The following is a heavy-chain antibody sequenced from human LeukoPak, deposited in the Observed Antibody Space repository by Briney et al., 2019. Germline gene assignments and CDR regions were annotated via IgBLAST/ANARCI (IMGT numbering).Heavy chain of an antibody. CDR3: AGDSEWELDY. J-gene: IGHJ4*02. CDR1: GDSISGFH. CDR2: IYYSGST. D-gene: IGHD1-26*01. V-gene: IGHV4-59*01. Sequence: SETLSLTCTVSGDSISGFHWSWIRQPPGKGLEWIGYIYYSGSTNYNPSLKSRVTISVDTSKNQFSLKLTSVTAADTAVYYCAGDSEWELDYWGQGTLVTVSS.